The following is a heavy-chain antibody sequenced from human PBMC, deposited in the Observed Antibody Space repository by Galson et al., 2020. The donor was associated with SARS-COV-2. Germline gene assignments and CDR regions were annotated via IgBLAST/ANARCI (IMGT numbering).Heavy chain of an antibody. CDR1: GYTFTGYY. D-gene: IGHD1-26*01. Sequence: ASVTVSCKASGYTFTGYYMHWVRQAPGQGLEWMGRINPNSGGTNYAQKFQGRVTMTRDTSISTAYMELSRLRSDDTAVYYCARARLVGATTVATPYYYMDVWGKGTTVTISS. J-gene: IGHJ6*03. V-gene: IGHV1-2*06. CDR3: ARARLVGATTVATPYYYMDV. CDR2: INPNSGGT.